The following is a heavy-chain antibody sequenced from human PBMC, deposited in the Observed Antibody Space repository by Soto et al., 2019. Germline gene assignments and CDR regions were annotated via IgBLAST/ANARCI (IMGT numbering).Heavy chain of an antibody. J-gene: IGHJ6*02. D-gene: IGHD5-12*01. CDR3: ASSVAKYYYYGMDV. V-gene: IGHV1-69*12. CDR2: IIPIFGTA. CDR1: RGTFSSYA. Sequence: QVQLVQSGAEVKKPGSSVKVSCKASRGTFSSYAISWVRQAPGQGLEWMGGIIPIFGTANYAQKFQGRVTITADESTRTAYMELSSLRSEDTAVYYCASSVAKYYYYGMDVWGQGTTVTVSS.